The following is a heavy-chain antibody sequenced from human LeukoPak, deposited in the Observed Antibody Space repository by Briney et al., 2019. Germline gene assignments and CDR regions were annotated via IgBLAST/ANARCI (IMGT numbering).Heavy chain of an antibody. CDR3: ARLVGYYDSWSGYITSPYYYYYYYMDV. J-gene: IGHJ6*03. Sequence: SETLSLTCTVSGGSISSYYWSWIRQPAGKGLEWIGRIYTSGSTNYNPSLKSRVTISVDTSKNQFSLKLSSVTAADTAVYYCARLVGYYDSWSGYITSPYYYYYYYMDVWGKGNTVTVSS. CDR2: IYTSGST. D-gene: IGHD3-3*01. CDR1: GGSISSYY. V-gene: IGHV4-4*07.